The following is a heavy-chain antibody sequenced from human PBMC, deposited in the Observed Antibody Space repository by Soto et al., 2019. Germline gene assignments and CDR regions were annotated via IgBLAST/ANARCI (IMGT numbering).Heavy chain of an antibody. CDR3: AKVLKGCFWSGSRYYFDY. V-gene: IGHV3-23*01. CDR2: ISGSGGST. Sequence: EVQLLESGGGLVQPGGSLRLSCAASGFPFSSYAMSWVRQAPGKGLEWVSAISGSGGSTYYADSVKGRFTISRDNSKNTLYLQMNSLRAEDTAVYYCAKVLKGCFWSGSRYYFDYWGQGTLVTVSS. CDR1: GFPFSSYA. J-gene: IGHJ4*02. D-gene: IGHD3-3*01.